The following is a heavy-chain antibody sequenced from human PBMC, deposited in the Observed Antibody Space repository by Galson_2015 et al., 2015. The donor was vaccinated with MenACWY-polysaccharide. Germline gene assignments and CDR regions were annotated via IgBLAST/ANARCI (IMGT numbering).Heavy chain of an antibody. CDR3: TRRCSGDTCYSGAFDS. J-gene: IGHJ4*02. D-gene: IGHD2-15*01. Sequence: STTTYADSVKGRFTISRDNAKNTLYLQMNSLRADDTAVYFCTRRCSGDTCYSGAFDSWGQGTLVTVSS. V-gene: IGHV3-74*01. CDR2: STT.